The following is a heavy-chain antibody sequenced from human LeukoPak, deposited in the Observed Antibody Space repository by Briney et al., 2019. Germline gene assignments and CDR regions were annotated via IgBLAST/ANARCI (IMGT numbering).Heavy chain of an antibody. V-gene: IGHV3-23*01. J-gene: IGHJ4*02. Sequence: GGSLRLSCAASGFTFSNFPMTWVRQAPGKGLEWVSAISGSGDSTYYGDSVKGRFTISRDNSKNTLYLQMNSLRAEDTAVYYCAKLYSSSWYGYFDYWGQGTLVTVSS. CDR1: GFTFSNFP. D-gene: IGHD6-13*01. CDR3: AKLYSSSWYGYFDY. CDR2: ISGSGDST.